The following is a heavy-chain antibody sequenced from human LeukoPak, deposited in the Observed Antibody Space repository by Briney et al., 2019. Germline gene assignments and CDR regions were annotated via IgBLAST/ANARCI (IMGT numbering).Heavy chain of an antibody. J-gene: IGHJ4*02. V-gene: IGHV1-8*01. CDR2: MNPNSGNT. Sequence: ASVKVSCKASGYTFTSYDINWVRQATGQGLEWMGWMNPNSGNTGYAQKFQGRVTMTRNTSISTAYMELSSLRSEDTAVYYCARGPEAVLRYFDWLPGGYYFDYWGQGTLVTVSS. D-gene: IGHD3-9*01. CDR1: GYTFTSYD. CDR3: ARGPEAVLRYFDWLPGGYYFDY.